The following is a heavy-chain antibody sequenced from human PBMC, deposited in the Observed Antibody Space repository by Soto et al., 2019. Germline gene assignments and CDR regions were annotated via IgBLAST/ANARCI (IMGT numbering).Heavy chain of an antibody. V-gene: IGHV1-2*02. CDR3: ARDSNWHTLDY. CDR2: INPNSGDT. Sequence: ASVKVSCKSSGYGFISYYLFWVRQAPGQGPEWMGWINPNSGDTNIAEKFQARVTLTRDTSITTAYREVSSLTSDDTALYYCARDSNWHTLDYWGQGTLVAVSS. D-gene: IGHD4-4*01. CDR1: GYGFISYY. J-gene: IGHJ4*02.